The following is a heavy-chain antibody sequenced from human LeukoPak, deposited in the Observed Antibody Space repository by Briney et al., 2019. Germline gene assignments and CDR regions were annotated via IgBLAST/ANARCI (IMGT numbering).Heavy chain of an antibody. CDR2: IIPIFGTA. J-gene: IGHJ3*02. CDR3: ARDGVAALQGFDI. CDR1: GGTFSSYA. V-gene: IGHV1-69*13. Sequence: GASVKVSCKASGGTFSSYAISWVRQAPGQGLEWMGGIIPIFGTANYAQKFQGRVTITADESTSTAYMELSSLRSEDTAVYYCARDGVAALQGFDIWGQGTMVTVSS. D-gene: IGHD6-13*01.